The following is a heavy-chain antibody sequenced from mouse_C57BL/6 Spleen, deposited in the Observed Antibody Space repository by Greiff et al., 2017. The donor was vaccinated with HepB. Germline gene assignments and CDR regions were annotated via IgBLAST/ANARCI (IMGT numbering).Heavy chain of an antibody. Sequence: VQLQQSGPELVKPGASVKISCKASGYAFSSSWMNWVKQRPGKGLEWIGRIYPGDGDTNYNGKFKGKATLTADKSSSTAYMQLSSLTSEDSAVYFCARLFEGYFDYWGQGTTLTVSS. V-gene: IGHV1-82*01. J-gene: IGHJ2*01. CDR1: GYAFSSSW. CDR3: ARLFEGYFDY. CDR2: IYPGDGDT.